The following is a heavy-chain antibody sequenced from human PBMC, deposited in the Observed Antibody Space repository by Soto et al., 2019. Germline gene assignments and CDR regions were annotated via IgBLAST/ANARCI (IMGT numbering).Heavy chain of an antibody. J-gene: IGHJ5*02. CDR3: ASLGTTVSALEA. Sequence: PSETLSLTCVVSGGSISSSNWWRWVRQPSGRGLEWIGEIHHSGSTNYNPSLKSRVTISVDKSKNQFSLKLSSVTAADTAVYHWASLGTTVSALEAWGPGTLVRVSS. CDR1: GGSISSSNW. D-gene: IGHD4-4*01. V-gene: IGHV4-4*02. CDR2: IHHSGST.